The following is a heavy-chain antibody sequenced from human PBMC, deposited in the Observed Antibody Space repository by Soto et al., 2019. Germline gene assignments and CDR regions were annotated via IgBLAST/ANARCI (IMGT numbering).Heavy chain of an antibody. CDR2: INGYNGNT. V-gene: IGHV1-18*01. J-gene: IGHJ6*02. D-gene: IGHD3-16*01. Sequence: QVQLVQSGAEVNKPRASVKVSCKASGYAFTRSGISWVRQAPGQGLEWMGWINGYNGNTNYTQKMQGRITMTTDTPTSTAYMELRSLRSDDTAVYYCARMGDVPYYYYGMDVWGQGTTVIVSS. CDR3: ARMGDVPYYYYGMDV. CDR1: GYAFTRSG.